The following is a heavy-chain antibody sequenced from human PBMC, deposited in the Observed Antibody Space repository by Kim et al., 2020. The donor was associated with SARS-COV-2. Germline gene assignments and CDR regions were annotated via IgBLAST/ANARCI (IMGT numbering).Heavy chain of an antibody. D-gene: IGHD3-10*01. J-gene: IGHJ4*02. CDR2: GSER. CDR3: ARGLSADS. Sequence: GSERYSVDSVRGRFTISRDAAVNSVLLQMNSLRAEDTAIYYCARGLSADSWGQGTLVTVSS. V-gene: IGHV3-7*01.